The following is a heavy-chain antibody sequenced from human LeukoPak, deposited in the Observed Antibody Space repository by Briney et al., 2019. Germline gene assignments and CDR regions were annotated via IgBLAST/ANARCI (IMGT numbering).Heavy chain of an antibody. J-gene: IGHJ5*02. CDR2: IKKDGSEK. Sequence: GGSLRLSCAASGFTFSSYWMSWVRQAPGKGLEWVANIKKDGSEKKYVDSVKGRFTISRDNAENLLYLKMSSLRAEDTAVYYCAREGGNGWYSGWFDPWGQGILVTVSS. CDR3: AREGGNGWYSGWFDP. D-gene: IGHD6-19*01. CDR1: GFTFSSYW. V-gene: IGHV3-7*01.